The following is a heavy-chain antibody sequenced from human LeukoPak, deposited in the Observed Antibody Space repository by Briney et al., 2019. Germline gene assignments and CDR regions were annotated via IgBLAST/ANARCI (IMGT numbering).Heavy chain of an antibody. V-gene: IGHV3-23*01. J-gene: IGHJ4*02. Sequence: PGGSLRLSCAASGFTFSSYAMRWVRQAPGKGLEWVSDLSGDGGGTYYADSVKRRFTIYRDTYKNTLYLHMNRLRDEDRPVFYCANAGLYYDFWTGYYVDYWDQVTLVTVSS. CDR1: GFTFSSYA. CDR2: LSGDGGGT. CDR3: ANAGLYYDFWTGYYVDY. D-gene: IGHD3-3*01.